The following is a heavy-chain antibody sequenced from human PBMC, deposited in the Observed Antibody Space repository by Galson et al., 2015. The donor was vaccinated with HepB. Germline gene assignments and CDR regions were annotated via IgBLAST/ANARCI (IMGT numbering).Heavy chain of an antibody. J-gene: IGHJ6*02. CDR1: GFTFSSYS. Sequence: SLRLSCAASGFTFSSYSMNWVRQAPGKGLEWVSSISSSSSYIYYADSVKGRFTISRDNAKNSLYLQMNSLRAEDTAVYYCARVTRHYCSGGSCNLYYYYGMDVWGQGTTVTVSS. CDR2: ISSSSSYI. V-gene: IGHV3-21*01. D-gene: IGHD2-15*01. CDR3: ARVTRHYCSGGSCNLYYYYGMDV.